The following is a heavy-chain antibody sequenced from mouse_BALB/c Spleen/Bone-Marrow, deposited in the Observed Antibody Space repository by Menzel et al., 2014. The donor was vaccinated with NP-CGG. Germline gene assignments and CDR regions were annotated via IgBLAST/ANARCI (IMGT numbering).Heavy chain of an antibody. CDR1: GYSFTGYN. V-gene: IGHV1S135*01. D-gene: IGHD2-4*01. CDR3: ARGMISGYFDV. CDR2: IDPYNGGT. J-gene: IGHJ1*01. Sequence: SGPELEKPGASVKISCKASGYSFTGYNMYWVKRSHMKSLEWIGYIDPYNGGTSYNQKSKGKATLTVDKSSSTAYMHLNSLTSEDSAIYYCARGMISGYFDVWGAGTTVTVSS.